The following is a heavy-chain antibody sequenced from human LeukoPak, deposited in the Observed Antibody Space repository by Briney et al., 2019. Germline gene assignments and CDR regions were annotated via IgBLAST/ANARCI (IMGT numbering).Heavy chain of an antibody. Sequence: GGSLRLSCTVPGFTFSIFEMNWVRQAPGKGLEWVAYITNSGSTIDYADSVKGRFTISRDNARNSLYLQMSSLRAEDTAVYYCARDRTTVTTFDYWGQGTLVTVSS. D-gene: IGHD4-17*01. J-gene: IGHJ4*02. V-gene: IGHV3-48*03. CDR1: GFTFSIFE. CDR2: ITNSGSTI. CDR3: ARDRTTVTTFDY.